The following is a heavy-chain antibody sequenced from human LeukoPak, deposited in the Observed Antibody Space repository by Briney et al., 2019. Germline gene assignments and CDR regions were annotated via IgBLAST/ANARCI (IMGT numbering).Heavy chain of an antibody. CDR2: IKEDGSEK. CDR3: ARIGYSGSSFDY. CDR1: GFTFSRYW. J-gene: IGHJ4*02. D-gene: IGHD6-13*01. V-gene: IGHV3-7*05. Sequence: AGGSLRLSCAASGFTFSRYWMSWVRQAPGKGLDWVASIKEDGSEKNYVDSLKGRFSISRDNARNSLHLQMNSLRAEDTVVYYCARIGYSGSSFDYWGQGTLVTVSS.